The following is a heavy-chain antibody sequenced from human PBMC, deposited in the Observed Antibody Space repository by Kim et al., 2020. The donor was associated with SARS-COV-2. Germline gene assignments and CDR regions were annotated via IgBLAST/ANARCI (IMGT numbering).Heavy chain of an antibody. CDR1: VFTFSSYG. D-gene: IGHD3-10*01. CDR3: ANKGSGNPYFDY. V-gene: IGHV3-23*01. CDR2: VRGGGDTT. Sequence: GGSLRLSCAASVFTFSSYGMTWVRQAPGKGLEWVSYVRGGGDTTYYADSVKGRFTISRDNSKNTLYLQMNSLRAEDTAVYYCANKGSGNPYFDYWGQGTLVTVSS. J-gene: IGHJ4*02.